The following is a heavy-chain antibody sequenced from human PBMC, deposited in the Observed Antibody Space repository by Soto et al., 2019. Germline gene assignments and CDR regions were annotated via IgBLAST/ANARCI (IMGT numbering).Heavy chain of an antibody. V-gene: IGHV1-18*01. CDR1: VYTFTSYG. Sequence: XSVKVSCKASVYTFTSYGISWVRQAPGQGLEWMGWISAYNGNTNYAQKLQGRVTMTTDTSTSTAYMELRSLRSDDTAVYYCARDPIRFLEWLLPRYYYYYGMDVWGQGTTVTVSS. D-gene: IGHD3-3*01. CDR3: ARDPIRFLEWLLPRYYYYYGMDV. J-gene: IGHJ6*02. CDR2: ISAYNGNT.